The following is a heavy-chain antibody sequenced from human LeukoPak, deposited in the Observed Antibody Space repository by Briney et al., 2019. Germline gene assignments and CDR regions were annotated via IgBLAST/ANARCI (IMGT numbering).Heavy chain of an antibody. V-gene: IGHV4-39*07. Sequence: SETLSLTCTVSGGSISSRNSYWGWIRQPPGKGLDWIGSIYYSGSTYYNPSLKSRVTISVDTPKNQFSLKLSSVTAADTAVYYCARRNYYGSGSYFHDYWGQGTLVTVSS. CDR2: IYYSGST. CDR3: ARRNYYGSGSYFHDY. CDR1: GGSISSRNSY. D-gene: IGHD3-10*01. J-gene: IGHJ4*02.